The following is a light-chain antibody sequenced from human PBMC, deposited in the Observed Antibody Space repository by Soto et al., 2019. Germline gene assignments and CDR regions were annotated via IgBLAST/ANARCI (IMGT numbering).Light chain of an antibody. J-gene: IGLJ2*01. Sequence: QSALTQPRSVSGSPGQSVANSCTGTRSNLGAYNYVSWYQQHPGKAPTLIIYDVSKRPSGVPDRFSGSKSGNTASLTISGLQADDEADYYCCSYAVSVAVFGGGTKLTVL. V-gene: IGLV2-11*01. CDR1: RSNLGAYNY. CDR2: DVS. CDR3: CSYAVSVAV.